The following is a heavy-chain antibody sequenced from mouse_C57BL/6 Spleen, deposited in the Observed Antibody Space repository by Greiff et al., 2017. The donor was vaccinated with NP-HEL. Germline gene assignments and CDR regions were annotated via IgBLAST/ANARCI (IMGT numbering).Heavy chain of an antibody. J-gene: IGHJ2*01. V-gene: IGHV1-69*01. CDR2: IDPSDSYT. CDR1: GYTFTSYW. D-gene: IGHD2-1*01. CDR3: ARYGNYDFDY. Sequence: QVHVKQPGAELVMPGASVKLSCKASGYTFTSYWMHWVKQRPGQGLEWIGEIDPSDSYTNYNQKFKGKSTLTVDKSSSTAYMQLSSLTSEDSAVYYCARYGNYDFDYWGQGTTLTVSS.